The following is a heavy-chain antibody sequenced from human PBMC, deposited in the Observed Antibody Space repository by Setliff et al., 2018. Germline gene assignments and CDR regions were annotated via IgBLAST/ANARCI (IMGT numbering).Heavy chain of an antibody. CDR3: GTNSDSMHYIDF. D-gene: IGHD2-8*01. V-gene: IGHV3-33*01. CDR1: GFTFSSFG. CDR2: IWYDGSNK. Sequence: PGGSLRLSCAASGFTFSSFGMHWVRQAPGKGLEWVSVIWYDGSNKYYGDSVKGRFTISRDNSKNTLYLQMNSLRVEDTAFYYCGTNSDSMHYIDFWGQGTLVTVSS. J-gene: IGHJ4*02.